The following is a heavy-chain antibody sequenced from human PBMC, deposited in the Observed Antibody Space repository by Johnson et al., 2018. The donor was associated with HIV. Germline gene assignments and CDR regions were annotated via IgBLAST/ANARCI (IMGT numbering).Heavy chain of an antibody. V-gene: IGHV3-53*01. Sequence: VQLMESGGGLIQPGGSLRLSCAASGFTVSSNYMSWVRQAPGKGLEWVSVIYSGGSTYYADSVKGRFTISRDNTKNTLYLQMNTRRAEATAVYYWSRDEVFWRRAFDIWGQWTMVTVSS. CDR1: GFTVSSNY. J-gene: IGHJ3*02. CDR2: IYSGGST. CDR3: SRDEVFWRRAFDI. D-gene: IGHD2/OR15-2a*01.